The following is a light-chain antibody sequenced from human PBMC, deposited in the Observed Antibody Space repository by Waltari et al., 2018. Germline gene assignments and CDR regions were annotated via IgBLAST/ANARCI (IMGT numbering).Light chain of an antibody. J-gene: IGLJ7*01. CDR2: DSN. Sequence: QAVVTQEPSLTVSPGGTVTLTCGSSPGAVPSGHFPYWFQQRPGPAPTPLIYDSNNKHSWTPARFSASLLGGKAALTLSGAQPEDEADYYCLLSFSGVHAVFGGGTHLTVL. CDR3: LLSFSGVHAV. V-gene: IGLV7-46*01. CDR1: PGAVPSGHF.